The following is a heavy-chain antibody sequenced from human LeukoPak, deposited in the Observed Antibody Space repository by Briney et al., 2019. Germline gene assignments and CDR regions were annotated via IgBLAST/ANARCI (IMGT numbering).Heavy chain of an antibody. Sequence: ASVKVSCKASGYTFTGYYMHWVRQAPGQGLEWMGWINPNSGGTNYAQKFQGRVTMTRDTSISTAYMELSRLRSDDTAVYYCASLGYCSGGSCYQPFDPWGQGTLVTVSS. V-gene: IGHV1-2*02. CDR3: ASLGYCSGGSCYQPFDP. CDR2: INPNSGGT. CDR1: GYTFTGYY. D-gene: IGHD2-15*01. J-gene: IGHJ5*02.